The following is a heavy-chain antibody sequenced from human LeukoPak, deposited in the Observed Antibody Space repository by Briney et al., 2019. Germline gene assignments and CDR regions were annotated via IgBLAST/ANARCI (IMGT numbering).Heavy chain of an antibody. CDR3: AKVRGTYSSGYFFDY. J-gene: IGHJ4*02. V-gene: IGHV3-9*01. CDR1: GFTFDNYA. Sequence: GRSLRLSCAASGFTFDNYAMHWVRQAPGKGLEWLSIISWNSGYIGYSDSVKGRFTISRDNAKKSLDLQMNSLRAEDTAFYYCAKVRGTYSSGYFFDYWGQGTLVTVSS. CDR2: ISWNSGYI. D-gene: IGHD6-19*01.